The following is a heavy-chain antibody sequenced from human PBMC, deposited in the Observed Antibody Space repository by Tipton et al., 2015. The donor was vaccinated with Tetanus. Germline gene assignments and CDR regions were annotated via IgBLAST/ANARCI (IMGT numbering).Heavy chain of an antibody. Sequence: SLRLSCATSGFTFSSYGVAWFRQAPGKGLEWVASISGDAKRTYYTDSMKGRLSISRDNSISVAHLQVNNVRAEDTAIYHCARDSGGWAYYYYGLDVWGQGTTVTVSS. CDR1: GFTFSSYG. CDR3: ARDSGGWAYYYYGLDV. D-gene: IGHD1-26*01. CDR2: ISGDAKRT. V-gene: IGHV3-23*01. J-gene: IGHJ6*02.